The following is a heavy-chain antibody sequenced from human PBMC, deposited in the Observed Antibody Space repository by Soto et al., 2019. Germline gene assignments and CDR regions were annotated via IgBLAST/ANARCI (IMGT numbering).Heavy chain of an antibody. CDR3: ARHIPNYYGSGSPNPYYYYMDV. CDR1: GGCISSSSYY. Sequence: KPSETLSLTCTVSGGCISSSSYYWGWIRQPPGKGLEWIGSIYYSGSTYYNPSLKSRVTISVDTSKNQFSLKLSSVTAADTAVYYCARHIPNYYGSGSPNPYYYYMDVWGKGTTVTVSS. V-gene: IGHV4-39*01. D-gene: IGHD3-10*01. CDR2: IYYSGST. J-gene: IGHJ6*03.